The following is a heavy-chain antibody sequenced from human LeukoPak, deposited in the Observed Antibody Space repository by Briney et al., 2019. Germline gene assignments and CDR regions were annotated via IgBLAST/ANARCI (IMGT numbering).Heavy chain of an antibody. CDR3: AKDSRYCSGGSCYTYYYGMDV. D-gene: IGHD2-15*01. V-gene: IGHV3-30*18. CDR2: ISYDGSNK. J-gene: IGHJ6*02. Sequence: GRSLRLSCAASGFTFSSYGMHWVRQAPGKGLELVAVISYDGSNKYYADSVKGRFTISRDNSKNTLYLQMNSLRAEDTAVYYCAKDSRYCSGGSCYTYYYGMDVWGQGTTVTVSS. CDR1: GFTFSSYG.